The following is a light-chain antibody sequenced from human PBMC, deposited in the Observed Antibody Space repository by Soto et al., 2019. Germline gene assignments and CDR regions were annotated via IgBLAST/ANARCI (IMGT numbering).Light chain of an antibody. CDR1: TGAVTSDYY. J-gene: IGLJ3*02. Sequence: QAVVTQEPSXXXXXXXXXXLTCALTTGAVTSDYYPNWFQRKPGQALRTLIYRTSNKHSWTPARFSGSLLGGKAALTLSGVQPEDEADYYCVLLYGGAWVFGGGTKVTVL. CDR2: RTS. CDR3: VLLYGGAWV. V-gene: IGLV7-43*01.